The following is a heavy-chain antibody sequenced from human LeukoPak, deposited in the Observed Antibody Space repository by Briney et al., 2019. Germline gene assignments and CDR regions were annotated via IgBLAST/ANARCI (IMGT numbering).Heavy chain of an antibody. J-gene: IGHJ4*02. Sequence: GGSLRLSCAASGFTFSSYAMSWVRQAPGKGLEWVSAISGSGGSTYYADSVKGRFTISRDNSKNTLYLQMNSLRAEDTAVYYCAKISGGHSSGWLYFDCWGQGTLVTVSS. CDR3: AKISGGHSSGWLYFDC. CDR1: GFTFSSYA. D-gene: IGHD6-19*01. CDR2: ISGSGGST. V-gene: IGHV3-23*01.